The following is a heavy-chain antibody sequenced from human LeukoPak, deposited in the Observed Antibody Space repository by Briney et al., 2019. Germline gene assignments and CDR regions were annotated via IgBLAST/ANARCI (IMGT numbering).Heavy chain of an antibody. CDR2: ISGSGGNT. Sequence: GGSLRLSCAASGFTFSSYPMSWVRQAPGKGLEWVSLISGSGGNTCYADSVKGRFTISRDDSKNTLYLQMDGLRAEDTAAYYCAKERRTTTAFDYWGQGTLVTVSS. V-gene: IGHV3-23*01. CDR1: GFTFSSYP. CDR3: AKERRTTTAFDY. J-gene: IGHJ4*02. D-gene: IGHD1-14*01.